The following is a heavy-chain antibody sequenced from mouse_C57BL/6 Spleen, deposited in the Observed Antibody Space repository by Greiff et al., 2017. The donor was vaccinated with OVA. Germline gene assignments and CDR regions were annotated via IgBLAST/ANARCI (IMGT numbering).Heavy chain of an antibody. CDR3: ARCDGYRYAMDY. J-gene: IGHJ4*01. V-gene: IGHV1-55*01. CDR1: GYTFTSYW. CDR2: IYPGSGST. Sequence: QVQLKQPGAELVKPGASVKMSCKASGYTFTSYWITWVKQRPGQGLEWIGDIYPGSGSTNYNEKFKSKATLTVDTSSSTAYMQLSSLTSEDSAVYYCARCDGYRYAMDYWGQGTSVTVSS. D-gene: IGHD2-3*01.